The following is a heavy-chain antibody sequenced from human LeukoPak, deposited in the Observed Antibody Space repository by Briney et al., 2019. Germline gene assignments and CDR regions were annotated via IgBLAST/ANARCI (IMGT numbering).Heavy chain of an antibody. Sequence: SETLSLTCTVSGGSISSYYWSWVRQPPGKGLEWIGYIFYSGSTNYNPSLESRVTMSVDSSKNQFSLKLRSVTAADTAVYYCARPGVGSGRYGAFDIWGQGTLVIVSS. V-gene: IGHV4-59*08. CDR1: GGSISSYY. D-gene: IGHD5-18*01. CDR2: IFYSGST. J-gene: IGHJ3*02. CDR3: ARPGVGSGRYGAFDI.